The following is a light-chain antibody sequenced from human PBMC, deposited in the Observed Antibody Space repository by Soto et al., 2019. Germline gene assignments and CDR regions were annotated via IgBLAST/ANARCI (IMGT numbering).Light chain of an antibody. J-gene: IGKJ1*01. CDR3: QQYDVGST. Sequence: IQMTQSPATLSASVGDRVSITCRASQRVSSWLAWYQQKPGTAPKLLIYKTSTLQSGVPSRFSGSGSGTDFTLTIRSMQADDFATYYFQQYDVGSTFGQGPKVEI. V-gene: IGKV1-5*03. CDR1: QRVSSW. CDR2: KTS.